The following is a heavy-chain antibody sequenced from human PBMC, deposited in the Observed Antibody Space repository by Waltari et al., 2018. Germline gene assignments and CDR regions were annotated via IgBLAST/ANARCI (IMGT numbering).Heavy chain of an antibody. CDR1: GGSISNYY. CDR3: ARQGHYDFWTGYYLFDY. CDR2: IYYSGST. V-gene: IGHV4-59*08. J-gene: IGHJ4*02. Sequence: QVQLQESGPGLVKPSETLSLTCTVSGGSISNYYWSWIRQSPGKGLEWIGSIYYSGSTNHNPSLKIRVTLSVDTSKNHFSLKLSSVTAADTALYYCARQGHYDFWTGYYLFDYWGQGTLVTVSS. D-gene: IGHD3-3*01.